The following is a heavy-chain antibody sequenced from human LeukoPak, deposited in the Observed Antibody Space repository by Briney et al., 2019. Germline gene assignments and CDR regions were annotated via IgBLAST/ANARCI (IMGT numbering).Heavy chain of an antibody. D-gene: IGHD5-18*01. J-gene: IGHJ4*02. CDR3: AKEEHSYGPWYFEY. CDR2: ISVSIIST. CDR1: GFTFSNYA. Sequence: PGGSLRLSCAASGFTFSNYAMTWVRQAPGKGLEWVSGISVSIISTYYADSVKGRFTISRDNSKNTLYLQMNNLRAEDTAVYYCAKEEHSYGPWYFEYWGQGTLVTVSS. V-gene: IGHV3-23*01.